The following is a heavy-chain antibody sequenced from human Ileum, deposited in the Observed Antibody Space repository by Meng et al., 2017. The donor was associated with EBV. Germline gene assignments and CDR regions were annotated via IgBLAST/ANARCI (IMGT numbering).Heavy chain of an antibody. CDR3: AKRDILYFSFED. CDR1: GFTFSIYA. Sequence: EMPLLEAAGGLVPPGWSLGLSCAASGFTFSIYAMSWVRQGPGKGLEWVSAISGSPDRTYYADSVKGRFTISRDNSKNTLYLQMNSLRAEDTAVYFCAKRDILYFSFEDWGQGALVTVSS. D-gene: IGHD2/OR15-2a*01. CDR2: ISGSPDRT. J-gene: IGHJ4*02. V-gene: IGHV3-23*01.